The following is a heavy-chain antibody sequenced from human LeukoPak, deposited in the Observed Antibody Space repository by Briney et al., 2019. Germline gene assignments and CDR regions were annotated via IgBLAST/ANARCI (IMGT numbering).Heavy chain of an antibody. D-gene: IGHD2-15*01. V-gene: IGHV3-9*01. J-gene: IGHJ4*02. CDR2: ISWNSGSI. CDR1: GFTFDDYA. CDR3: ARSGGTFSGPLAY. Sequence: GGSLRLSCAASGFTFDDYAMHWVRQAPGKGLEWVSHISWNSGSIDYADSVKGRFTISRDDAKNSLYLQMNSLRADDTALYYCARSGGTFSGPLAYWGQGTLVTVSS.